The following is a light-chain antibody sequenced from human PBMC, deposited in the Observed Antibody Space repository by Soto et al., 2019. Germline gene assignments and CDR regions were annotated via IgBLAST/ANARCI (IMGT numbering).Light chain of an antibody. J-gene: IGLJ2*01. CDR1: SSDVGGYNY. CDR3: SSYTSSSTPGVV. CDR2: DVS. V-gene: IGLV2-14*01. Sequence: QSALTRPASVSGSPGQSITISCTGTSSDVGGYNYVSWYQQHPGKAPKLMIYDVSNRPSGVSNRFSGSKSGNTASLTISGLQAEDEADYYCSSYTSSSTPGVVFGGGTKVTVL.